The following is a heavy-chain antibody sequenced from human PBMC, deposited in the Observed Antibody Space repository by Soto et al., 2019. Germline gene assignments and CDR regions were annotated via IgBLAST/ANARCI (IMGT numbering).Heavy chain of an antibody. D-gene: IGHD6-19*01. J-gene: IGHJ4*02. V-gene: IGHV3-74*01. CDR3: ARSIRTSSGCQH. Sequence: GGSLRLSCAASGFTFSSYWMHWVRQAPGKGLLWVSRINGDGTRTDYADSVKGRFTISRDNTKNTLYLQMNSLRAEDTAVYYCARSIRTSSGCQHWDQGTLVTVSS. CDR1: GFTFSSYW. CDR2: INGDGTRT.